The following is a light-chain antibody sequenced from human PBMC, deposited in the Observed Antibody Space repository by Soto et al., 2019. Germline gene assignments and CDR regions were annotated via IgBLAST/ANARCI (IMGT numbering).Light chain of an antibody. J-gene: IGLJ3*02. CDR2: EVT. CDR1: SSDIGSYNR. V-gene: IGLV2-18*02. CDR3: TSYTTRTALV. Sequence: QSDLTQPPSVSGSPGQSVTISCIGTSSDIGSYNRVSWYQQSPGTAPKLIIYEVTNRPSGVAGRFSGSKSGNTASLTISGLQAEDEADYYCTSYTTRTALVFGGGTQLTVL.